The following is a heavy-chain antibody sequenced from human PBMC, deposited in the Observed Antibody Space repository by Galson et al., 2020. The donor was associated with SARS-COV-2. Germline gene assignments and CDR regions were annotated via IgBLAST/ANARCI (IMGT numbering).Heavy chain of an antibody. CDR2: ISWNSGSI. V-gene: IGHV3-9*01. J-gene: IGHJ4*02. Sequence: GGSLRLSCAASGFTFDDYAMHWVRQAPGKGLEWVSGISWNSGSIGYADSVKGRFTISRDNAKNSLYLQMNSLRAEDTALYYCAKDVRPHGSGSYIDYWGQGTLVTVSS. D-gene: IGHD3-10*01. CDR3: AKDVRPHGSGSYIDY. CDR1: GFTFDDYA.